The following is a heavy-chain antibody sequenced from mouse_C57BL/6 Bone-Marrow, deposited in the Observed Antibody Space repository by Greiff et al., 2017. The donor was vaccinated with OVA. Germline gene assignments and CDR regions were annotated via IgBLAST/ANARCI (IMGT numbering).Heavy chain of an antibody. CDR1: GYTFTSYG. V-gene: IGHV1-81*01. J-gene: IGHJ3*02. CDR3: AREGLR. Sequence: VQGVESGAELARPGASVKLSCKASGYTFTSYGISWVKQRTGQGLEWIGEIYPRSGNTYYNEKFKGKATLTADKSSSTAYMELRSLTSADSAVYFCAREGLRWGQGTLVTVSA. CDR2: IYPRSGNT.